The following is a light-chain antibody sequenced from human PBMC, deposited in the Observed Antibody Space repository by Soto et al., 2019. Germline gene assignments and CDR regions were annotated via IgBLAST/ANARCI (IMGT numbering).Light chain of an antibody. J-gene: IGLJ2*01. CDR3: AAWDDSLSALL. V-gene: IGLV1-47*01. Sequence: QAVVTQPPSASGTPGQTVTISCSGSSSNIGSNHVYWYQQFPGSAPRLLIYRSDQRPSGVPDRFSGSKSGTSASLAISGLRSEDEADYYCAAWDDSLSALLFGGGTKLTVL. CDR2: RSD. CDR1: SSNIGSNH.